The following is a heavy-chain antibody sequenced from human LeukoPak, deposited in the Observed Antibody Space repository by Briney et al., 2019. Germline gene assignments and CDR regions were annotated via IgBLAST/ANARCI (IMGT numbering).Heavy chain of an antibody. J-gene: IGHJ4*02. Sequence: PGASLRLSCAASGFTFSSYAMYWVRQAPGKGLEYVSAISNDAVRTYYATSVKGRFTISRDNSKNTLFLQMGSLRAEDMAVYYCGRDLLGGGLDYWGQGTLVTVPS. V-gene: IGHV3-64*01. D-gene: IGHD3-16*01. CDR1: GFTFSSYA. CDR3: GRDLLGGGLDY. CDR2: ISNDAVRT.